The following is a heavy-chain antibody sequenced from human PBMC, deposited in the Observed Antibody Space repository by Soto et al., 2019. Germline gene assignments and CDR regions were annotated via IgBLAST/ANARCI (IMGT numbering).Heavy chain of an antibody. J-gene: IGHJ5*02. CDR3: GRDLTSNANCIDP. CDR2: IYYTGKT. V-gene: IGHV4-31*02. D-gene: IGHD2-2*01. Sequence: SETLSLTCSVSGDYIHVGGYYWTWIRQRPGKGLEWMGYIYYTGKTYYNPSLESRLTMSVDRSKNQFSLRLTSVTAADAAVYFCGRDLTSNANCIDPWGQGTLVTVSS. CDR1: GDYIHVGGYY.